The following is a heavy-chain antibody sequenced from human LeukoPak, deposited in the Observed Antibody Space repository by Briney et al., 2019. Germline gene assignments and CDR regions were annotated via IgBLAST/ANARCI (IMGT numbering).Heavy chain of an antibody. Sequence: SETLSLTCAVSGGSINNYYWGWIRQPPGKGLEWIGYIYYSGSTNYNPSLKSRVTISVDTSKNEFSLRLSSVTAADTAVYYCARHVGYGNNWFDPWGQGTLVTVSS. CDR2: IYYSGST. V-gene: IGHV4-59*08. CDR3: ARHVGYGNNWFDP. D-gene: IGHD5-18*01. CDR1: GGSINNYY. J-gene: IGHJ5*02.